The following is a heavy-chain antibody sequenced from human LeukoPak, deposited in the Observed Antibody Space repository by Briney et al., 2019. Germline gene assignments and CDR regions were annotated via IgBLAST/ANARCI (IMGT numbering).Heavy chain of an antibody. CDR3: AKKGATTGDFDY. CDR2: ISGSGGDT. V-gene: IGHV3-23*01. J-gene: IGHJ4*02. Sequence: GGSLRHSCAASGFTFSNFLMTWVRQAPGKGPEWVSAISGSGGDTYYADSVKGRFTISRDNSKNTLYLQMNSLRAEDTAVYYCAKKGATTGDFDYWGQGTLVTVSS. D-gene: IGHD1-26*01. CDR1: GFTFSNFL.